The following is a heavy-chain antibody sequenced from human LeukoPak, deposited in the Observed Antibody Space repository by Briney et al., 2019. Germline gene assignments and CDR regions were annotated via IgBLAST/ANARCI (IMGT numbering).Heavy chain of an antibody. V-gene: IGHV4-4*07. Sequence: PSETLSLACTVSGGSMNQYYWSWIRQPAGKGLEWIGRIYSTGTTYYKPSLKSRVTMSVDTSHNQFFLKLNSVTAADTAVYYCAREARSGYEGFWSDPWGQGTVVTVSS. CDR2: IYSTGTT. J-gene: IGHJ5*02. D-gene: IGHD5-12*01. CDR1: GGSMNQYY. CDR3: AREARSGYEGFWSDP.